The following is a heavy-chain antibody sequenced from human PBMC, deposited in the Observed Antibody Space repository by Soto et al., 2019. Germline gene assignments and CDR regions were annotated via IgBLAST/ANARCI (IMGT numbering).Heavy chain of an antibody. CDR3: RWVNVTEPADFFDY. D-gene: IGHD2-21*02. CDR2: ISNEPNFYAT. J-gene: IGHJ4*02. Sequence: GGSLRLSCAASGFTFTDSCMHWVRQPSGKGLEWVGRISNEPNFYATAYAASVKGRFTISRDDSKKTAYLQMDSLQTEDTALYSCRWVNVTEPADFFDYWGGGTLVTVSS. CDR1: GFTFTDSC. V-gene: IGHV3-73*01.